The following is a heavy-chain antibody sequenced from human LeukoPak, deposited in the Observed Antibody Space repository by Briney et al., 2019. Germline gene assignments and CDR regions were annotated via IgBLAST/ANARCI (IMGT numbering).Heavy chain of an antibody. CDR2: TSPSSGGT. Sequence: VASVKVSCKASGYTFTGYYIHWVRQAPGQGLEWMGWTSPSSGGTNYALKFQGRVTMTRDTSSNTAYMELSRLRSDDTAVYYCARDGPGKKSNYDYWGQGTLVTVSS. V-gene: IGHV1-2*02. CDR1: GYTFTGYY. CDR3: ARDGPGKKSNYDY. J-gene: IGHJ4*02.